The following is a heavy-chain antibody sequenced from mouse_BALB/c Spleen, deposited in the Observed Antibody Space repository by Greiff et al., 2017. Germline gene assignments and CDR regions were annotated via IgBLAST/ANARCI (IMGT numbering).Heavy chain of an antibody. V-gene: IGHV1-9*01. CDR3: ARSLYGNYVAY. CDR1: GYTFSSYW. Sequence: LVESGAELMKPGASVKISCKATGYTFSSYWIEWVKQRPGHGLEWIGEILPGSGSTNYNEKFKGKATFTADTSSNTAYMQLSSLTSEDSAVYYCARSLYGNYVAYWGQGTLVTVSA. D-gene: IGHD2-1*01. J-gene: IGHJ3*01. CDR2: ILPGSGST.